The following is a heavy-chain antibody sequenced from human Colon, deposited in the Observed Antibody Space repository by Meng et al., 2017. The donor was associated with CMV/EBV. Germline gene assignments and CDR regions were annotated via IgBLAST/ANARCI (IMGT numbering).Heavy chain of an antibody. J-gene: IGHJ5*02. Sequence: GGSLRLSCAVSGITFGEYDMHWVRQAPGKGLEWVSSFGSSSDGTIYYADSVRGRFTISRDTAKKSLYLQMNSLRAEDTAVYYCAKTNTIFGVVRLHNWLDPWGQGTLVTVSS. V-gene: IGHV3-69-1*01. CDR2: FGSSSDGTI. D-gene: IGHD3-3*01. CDR1: GITFGEYD. CDR3: AKTNTIFGVVRLHNWLDP.